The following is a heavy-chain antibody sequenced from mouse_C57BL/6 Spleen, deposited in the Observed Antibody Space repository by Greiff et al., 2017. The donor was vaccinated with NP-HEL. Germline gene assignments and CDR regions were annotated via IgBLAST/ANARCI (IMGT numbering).Heavy chain of an antibody. CDR1: GYTFTSYT. D-gene: IGHD1-1*01. V-gene: IGHV1-4*01. J-gene: IGHJ1*03. Sequence: VQLVESGAELARPGASVKMSCKASGYTFTSYTMHWVKQRPGQGLEWIGYINPSSGYTKYNQKFKDKATLTADKSSSTAYMQLSSLTSEDSAVYYCARNYLITTVVAIRYFDVWGTGTTVTVSS. CDR2: INPSSGYT. CDR3: ARNYLITTVVAIRYFDV.